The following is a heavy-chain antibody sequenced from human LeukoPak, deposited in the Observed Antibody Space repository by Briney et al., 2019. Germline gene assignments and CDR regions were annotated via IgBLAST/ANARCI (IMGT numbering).Heavy chain of an antibody. CDR1: GGSISSYS. CDR3: ARAVSTYYYDSSGYHFDY. Sequence: SETMSLTCTVSGGSISSYSWSWIRQPPGKGLERIGYIYHSGSTYYNPSPKSRVTISVDRSKNQFSLKLSSVTAADTAVYYCARAVSTYYYDSSGYHFDYWGQGTLVTVSS. J-gene: IGHJ4*02. D-gene: IGHD3-22*01. CDR2: IYHSGST. V-gene: IGHV4-30-2*01.